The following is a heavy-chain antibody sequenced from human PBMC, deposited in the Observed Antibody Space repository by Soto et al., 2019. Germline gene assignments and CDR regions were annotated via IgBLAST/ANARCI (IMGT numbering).Heavy chain of an antibody. Sequence: VQLVEYGGGVVQTGGSLRLSCAASGFTFRNHAMHWVRQSPGNGLECLAVIAYDGSNAFYRDSVKGRFTISRDNSKMTLYLHMTSLRSEDTGFYYLTSGDREDTLVDFGARKGAYGIDIWGQGTTVTVSS. D-gene: IGHD1-26*01. J-gene: IGHJ6*02. V-gene: IGHV3-30-3*01. CDR1: GFTFRNHA. CDR2: IAYDGSNA. CDR3: TSGDREDTLVDFGARKGAYGIDI.